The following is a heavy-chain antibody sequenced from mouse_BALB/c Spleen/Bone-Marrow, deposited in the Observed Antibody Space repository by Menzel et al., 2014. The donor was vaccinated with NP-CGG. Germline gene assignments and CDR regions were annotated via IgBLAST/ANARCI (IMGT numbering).Heavy chain of an antibody. V-gene: IGHV1-14*01. CDR2: INPYYDVT. Sequence: VQLQQSGPELVKPGASVKMSCKASGYTFINYVRHWVKQKPGQGLEWIGYINPYYDVTKYNEKFKGKATLTSDKSSSTAYMELSSLTSEDSAVYYCARGVDFDYWGQGTTLTVSS. CDR3: ARGVDFDY. CDR1: GYTFINYV. J-gene: IGHJ2*01.